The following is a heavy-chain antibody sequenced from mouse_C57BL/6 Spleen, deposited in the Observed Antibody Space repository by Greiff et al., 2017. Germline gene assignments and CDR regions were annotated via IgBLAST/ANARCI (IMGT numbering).Heavy chain of an antibody. J-gene: IGHJ1*03. D-gene: IGHD1-1*01. V-gene: IGHV6-3*01. CDR1: GFTFSNYW. Sequence: EVMLVESGGGLVQPGGSMKLSCVASGFTFSNYWMNWVRQSPEKGLEWVAQIRLKSDNYATHYAESVKGRFTISRDDSKSSVYLQMNNLRAEDTGIYYCTSYYYGSHWYFDVWGTGTTVTVSS. CDR3: TSYYYGSHWYFDV. CDR2: IRLKSDNYAT.